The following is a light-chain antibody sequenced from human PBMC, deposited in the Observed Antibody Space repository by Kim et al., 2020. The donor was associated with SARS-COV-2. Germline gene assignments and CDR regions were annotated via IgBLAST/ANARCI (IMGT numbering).Light chain of an antibody. V-gene: IGKV3-11*01. Sequence: SLLQGTRATLVCRATQSFSTYLAWYQQKPGQSPRLLIYDASNRAAGIPARFSGSVSGTDFILTISSLEPEDFAVYYCQQRSNWPTFGQGTKVDIK. CDR2: DAS. J-gene: IGKJ1*01. CDR1: QSFSTY. CDR3: QQRSNWPT.